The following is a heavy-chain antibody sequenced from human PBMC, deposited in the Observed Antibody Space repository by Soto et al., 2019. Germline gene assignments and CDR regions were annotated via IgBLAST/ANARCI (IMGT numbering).Heavy chain of an antibody. D-gene: IGHD6-19*01. J-gene: IGHJ3*02. Sequence: GASVKVSCKASGYTFTSYDINWVRQATGQGLEWMGWINANNGNTNYAQKLQGRVTMTTDTSTSTAYMELRSLRSDDTAVYYCARSPRIAVAGIGAFDIWGQGTMVTVSS. V-gene: IGHV1-18*01. CDR2: INANNGNT. CDR1: GYTFTSYD. CDR3: ARSPRIAVAGIGAFDI.